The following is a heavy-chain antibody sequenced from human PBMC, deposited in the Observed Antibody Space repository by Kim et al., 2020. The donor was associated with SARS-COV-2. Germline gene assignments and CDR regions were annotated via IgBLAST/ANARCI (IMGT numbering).Heavy chain of an antibody. J-gene: IGHJ5*02. D-gene: IGHD2-2*01. CDR1: GYTFTSYG. V-gene: IGHV1-18*01. Sequence: ASVKVSCKASGYTFTSYGISWVRQAPGQGLEWMGWISAYNGNTNYAQKLQGRVTMTTDTSTSTAYMELRSLRSDDTAVYYCARHLVVPAATPSGISYWFDAWGQGTLVTVSS. CDR2: ISAYNGNT. CDR3: ARHLVVPAATPSGISYWFDA.